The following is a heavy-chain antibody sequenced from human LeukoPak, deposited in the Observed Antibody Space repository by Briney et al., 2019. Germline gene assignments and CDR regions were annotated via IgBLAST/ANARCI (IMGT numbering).Heavy chain of an antibody. CDR1: GFTFSSYG. J-gene: IGHJ5*02. Sequence: GGSLRLSCAASGFTFSSYGMSWVRQAPGKGLEWVSAISGSGGSTYYADSVKGRFTISRDNSKNTLYLQMNSLRAEDTAVYYCASNWNYVSGDWFDPWGQGTLVTVSS. CDR2: ISGSGGST. V-gene: IGHV3-23*01. D-gene: IGHD1-7*01. CDR3: ASNWNYVSGDWFDP.